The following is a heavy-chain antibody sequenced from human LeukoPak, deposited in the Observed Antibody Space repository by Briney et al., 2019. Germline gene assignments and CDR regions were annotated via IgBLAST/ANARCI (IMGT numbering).Heavy chain of an antibody. CDR3: ARDFGDIVVVPAASGLDP. CDR1: GFTFSSYG. Sequence: GGSLRLSCAASGFTFSSYGMHWVRQAPGKGLEWVAVIWYDGSNKYYADPVKGRFTISRDNSKNTLYLQMNSLRAEDTAVYYCARDFGDIVVVPAASGLDPWGQGTLVTVSS. J-gene: IGHJ5*02. V-gene: IGHV3-33*01. CDR2: IWYDGSNK. D-gene: IGHD2-2*01.